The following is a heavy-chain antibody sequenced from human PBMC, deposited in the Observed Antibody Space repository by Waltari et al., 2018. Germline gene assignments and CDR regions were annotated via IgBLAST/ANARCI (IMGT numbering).Heavy chain of an antibody. V-gene: IGHV3-7*04. CDR2: IKQEGSEK. D-gene: IGHD2-21*02. CDR1: GFTFTNHW. J-gene: IGHJ4*02. CDR3: ARGVTTVEY. Sequence: EVQLVESGGGLVQPGGSLRLSCSGSGFTFTNHWMSWVRQAPGKGTEWVASIKQEGSEKYYVDSMKGRFTISRDNAKNSLSLQMDSLRAEDTAVYFCARGVTTVEYWGQGTLVTVSS.